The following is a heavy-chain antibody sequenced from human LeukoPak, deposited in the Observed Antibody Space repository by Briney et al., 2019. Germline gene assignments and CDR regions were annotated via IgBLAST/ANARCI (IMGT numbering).Heavy chain of an antibody. V-gene: IGHV1-8*03. CDR1: GYTFTSYD. CDR2: MNPNSGNT. D-gene: IGHD2-2*01. CDR3: ARGDCSSTSCYSVELGY. Sequence: ASXXVSCKASGYTFTSYDINWVRQATGQGLEWMGWMNPNSGNTGYAQKFQGRVTITRNTSISTAYMELSSLRSEDTAVYYCARGDCSSTSCYSVELGYWGQGTLVTVSS. J-gene: IGHJ4*02.